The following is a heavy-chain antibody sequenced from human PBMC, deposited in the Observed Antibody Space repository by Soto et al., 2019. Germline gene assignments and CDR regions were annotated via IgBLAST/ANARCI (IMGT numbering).Heavy chain of an antibody. CDR3: AKDLARGYSGYDE. V-gene: IGHV3-23*01. J-gene: IGHJ4*02. CDR1: GFTFSSYA. Sequence: HPGGSLRLSCAASGFTFSSYAMSWVRQAPGKGLEWVSAISGSGGSTYYADSVKGRFTISRDNSKNTLYLQMNSLRAEDTAVYYCAKDLARGYSGYDEWGQGTLVTVSS. CDR2: ISGSGGST. D-gene: IGHD5-12*01.